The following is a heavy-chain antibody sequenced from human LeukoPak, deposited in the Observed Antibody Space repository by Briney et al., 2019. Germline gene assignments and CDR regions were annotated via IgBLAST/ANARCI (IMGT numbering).Heavy chain of an antibody. CDR1: GFTFSSYA. CDR3: ARDSSDYDFWSGYSH. CDR2: ISYDGSNK. Sequence: GGSLRLSCAASGFTFSSYAMHWVRQAPGKGLEWVAVISYDGSNKYYADSVKGRFTISRDNSKNTLYLQMYSLRAEDTAVYYCARDSSDYDFWSGYSHWGQGTLVTVSS. J-gene: IGHJ4*02. D-gene: IGHD3-3*01. V-gene: IGHV3-30*04.